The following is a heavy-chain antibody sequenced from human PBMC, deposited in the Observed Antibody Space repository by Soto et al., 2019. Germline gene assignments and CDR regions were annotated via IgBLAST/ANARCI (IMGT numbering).Heavy chain of an antibody. V-gene: IGHV4-39*01. CDR1: GGSISSTSYY. D-gene: IGHD4-17*01. J-gene: IGHJ4*02. CDR2: IYYSGST. Sequence: QLQLQESGPGLVKPSETLSLTCSVSGGSISSTSYYWGWIRQPPGKGLEWIATIYYSGSTYYNPSLKSRVTISVDTSKNQFSLKLSSVTAADTAVYYCARVCDYTRGGFDYWGQGTLVTVSS. CDR3: ARVCDYTRGGFDY.